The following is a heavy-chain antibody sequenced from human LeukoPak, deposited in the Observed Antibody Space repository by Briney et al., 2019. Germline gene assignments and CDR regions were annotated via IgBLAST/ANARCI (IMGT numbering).Heavy chain of an antibody. J-gene: IGHJ2*01. CDR1: GFTFSSYA. CDR2: IGGSGGST. Sequence: GGSLRLSCAASGFTFSSYAMSWVRQAPGKGLEWVSAIGGSGGSTYYADSVKGRFTISRDNSKNTLYLQMNSLRAEDTAVYYCAKDRVSVDWYFDLWGRGTLVTVSS. CDR3: AKDRVSVDWYFDL. V-gene: IGHV3-23*01. D-gene: IGHD2-15*01.